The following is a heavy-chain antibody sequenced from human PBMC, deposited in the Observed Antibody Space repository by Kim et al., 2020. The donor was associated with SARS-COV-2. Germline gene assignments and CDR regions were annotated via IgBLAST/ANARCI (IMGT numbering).Heavy chain of an antibody. CDR3: AREIDDCSGGSCGRPNAFDI. D-gene: IGHD2-15*01. V-gene: IGHV1-69*13. CDR2: IIPIFGTA. J-gene: IGHJ3*02. CDR1: GGTFSSYA. Sequence: SVKVSCKASGGTFSSYAISWVRQAPGQGLEWMGGIIPIFGTANYAQKFQGRVTITADESTSTAYMELSSLRSEDTAVYYWAREIDDCSGGSCGRPNAFDIWGQGTMVTVSS.